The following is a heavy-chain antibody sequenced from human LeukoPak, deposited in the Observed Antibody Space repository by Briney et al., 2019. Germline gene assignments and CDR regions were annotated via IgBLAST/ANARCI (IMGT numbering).Heavy chain of an antibody. Sequence: GGSLRLSCAASGFTFDDYAMHWVRQAPGKGLEWVSGISWNSGSIGYADSVKGRFTISRDNAKNSLYLQMNSLRAEDTAVYYCARARSFTFGGVIASRYWGQGTLVTVSS. D-gene: IGHD3-16*02. V-gene: IGHV3-9*01. CDR2: ISWNSGSI. J-gene: IGHJ4*02. CDR3: ARARSFTFGGVIASRY. CDR1: GFTFDDYA.